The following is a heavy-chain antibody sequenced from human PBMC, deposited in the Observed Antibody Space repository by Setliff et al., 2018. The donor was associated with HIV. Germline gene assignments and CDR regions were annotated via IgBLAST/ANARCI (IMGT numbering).Heavy chain of an antibody. CDR3: ARGFCSGGFCHPNFYHYMDV. CDR2: IYSSGTK. V-gene: IGHV4-31*03. D-gene: IGHD2-15*01. Sequence: SETLSLTCTFSGVTSGDYYWTWIRQHPVKGLEWIGYIYSSGTKYYNPSLKSRLAVSLDTSKTQFSLNLKSVTAADAAVYYCARGFCSGGFCHPNFYHYMDVWGKGTTVTVSS. J-gene: IGHJ6*03. CDR1: GVTSGDYY.